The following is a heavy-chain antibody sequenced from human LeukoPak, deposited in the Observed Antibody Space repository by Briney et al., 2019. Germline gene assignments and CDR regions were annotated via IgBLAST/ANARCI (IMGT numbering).Heavy chain of an antibody. D-gene: IGHD1-26*01. CDR3: AKDRIRGKWELFPRYFDY. Sequence: GGSLRLSCAASGFTFSSYAMSWVRQAPGKGLEWVSAISGSGGSTYYADSVKGRFTISRDNSKNTLYLQMNSLRAEDTAVYYCAKDRIRGKWELFPRYFDYWGQGTLVTVSS. J-gene: IGHJ4*02. CDR1: GFTFSSYA. V-gene: IGHV3-23*01. CDR2: ISGSGGST.